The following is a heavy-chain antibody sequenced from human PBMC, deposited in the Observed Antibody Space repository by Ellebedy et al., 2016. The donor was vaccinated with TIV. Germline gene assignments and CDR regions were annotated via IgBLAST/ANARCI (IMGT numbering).Heavy chain of an antibody. Sequence: MPSETLSLTCDVSGGSININTWWSWVRQPPGKGLEWIGQISHSGSTYYNPSLTSRVTISVDTSKNQFSLKLSSVTAADTAIFYCAKHSTVTTIGNWGQGALVTVSS. CDR3: AKHSTVTTIGN. D-gene: IGHD4-17*01. V-gene: IGHV4-4*02. CDR1: GGSININTW. CDR2: ISHSGST. J-gene: IGHJ4*02.